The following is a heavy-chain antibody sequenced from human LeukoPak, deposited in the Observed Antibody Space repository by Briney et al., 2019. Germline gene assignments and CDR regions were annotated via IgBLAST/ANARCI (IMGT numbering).Heavy chain of an antibody. Sequence: PGGSLRLSCAASGFRFGSNGMHWVRQTPDKGLEWVAAIAYGGSSKYYGDSVKGRFTISRDNPNKMVFLHMNSLRAEDTALYYCVKDPRGGYAYGYFDSWGQGALVIVSS. J-gene: IGHJ4*02. V-gene: IGHV3-33*05. CDR3: VKDPRGGYAYGYFDS. D-gene: IGHD5-18*01. CDR1: GFRFGSNG. CDR2: IAYGGSSK.